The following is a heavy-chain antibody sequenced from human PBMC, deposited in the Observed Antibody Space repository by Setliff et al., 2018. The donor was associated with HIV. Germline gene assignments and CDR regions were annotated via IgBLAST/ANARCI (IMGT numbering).Heavy chain of an antibody. D-gene: IGHD6-19*01. CDR2: INSDGSSI. V-gene: IGHV3-74*01. Sequence: PGGSLRLSCAASGFIFSNYWTHWVRQAPGKGLVWVSRINSDGSSISYADSVKGRFTISRDNAKNTLYLQMNSLRGEDTAVYYCARHSDWYGNDAFDIWGQGTRVTVSS. CDR1: GFIFSNYW. J-gene: IGHJ3*02. CDR3: ARHSDWYGNDAFDI.